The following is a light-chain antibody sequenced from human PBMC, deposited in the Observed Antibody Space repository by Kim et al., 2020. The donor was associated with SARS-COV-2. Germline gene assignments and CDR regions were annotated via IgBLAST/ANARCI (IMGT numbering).Light chain of an antibody. CDR1: SGSIASNY. V-gene: IGLV6-57*03. CDR2: EDN. J-gene: IGLJ3*02. Sequence: KTVTLSCTRRSGSIASNYVQWYQQRPGSAPTTVIYEDNQRPSGVPDRFSGSIDSSSNSASLTISGLKTEDEADYYCQSYDSSNQGVFGGGTQLTVL. CDR3: QSYDSSNQGV.